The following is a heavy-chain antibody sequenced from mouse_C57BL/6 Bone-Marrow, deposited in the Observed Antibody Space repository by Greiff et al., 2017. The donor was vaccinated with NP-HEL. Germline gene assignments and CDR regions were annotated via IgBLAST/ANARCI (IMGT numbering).Heavy chain of an antibody. CDR3: ASYDGYYWGYAMDY. D-gene: IGHD2-3*01. CDR1: GFSLTSYG. J-gene: IGHJ4*01. CDR2: LWSGGST. Sequence: VMLVESGPGLVQPSQSLSITCTVSGFSLTSYGVHWVRQSPGKGLEWLGVLWSGGSTDYNAAFISRLSISKDNSKSQVFFKMNSLQADDTAIYYCASYDGYYWGYAMDYWGQGTSVTVSS. V-gene: IGHV2-2*01.